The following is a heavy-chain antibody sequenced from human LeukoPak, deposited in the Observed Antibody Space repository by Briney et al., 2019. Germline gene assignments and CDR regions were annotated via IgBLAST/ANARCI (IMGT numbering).Heavy chain of an antibody. D-gene: IGHD6-13*01. V-gene: IGHV3-74*01. CDR3: AREYSSWYPFDY. Sequence: GESLRLSCAASGFTFSSYWMHWVRQAPGKGLVWVSRINSDGSSTSYADSVKGRFTISRDNAKNTLYLQMNSLRAEDTAVYYCAREYSSWYPFDYWGQGTLVTVSS. CDR1: GFTFSSYW. CDR2: INSDGSST. J-gene: IGHJ4*02.